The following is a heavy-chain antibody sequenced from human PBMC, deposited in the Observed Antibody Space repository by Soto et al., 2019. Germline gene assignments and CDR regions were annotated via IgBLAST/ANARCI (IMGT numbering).Heavy chain of an antibody. V-gene: IGHV3-33*01. CDR3: ARGGGGSRYYYYSMDV. CDR2: IWYDGSNK. J-gene: IGHJ6*02. CDR1: GFTFSSYG. D-gene: IGHD2-15*01. Sequence: QVHLVESGGGVVQPGRSLRLSCVVSGFTFSSYGMHWVRQAPGKGLEWVAVIWYDGSNKYYGDSVKGRFTISRDNSKKTLYQQMNSLRAEDTAVYYCARGGGGSRYYYYSMDVWGQGTTVTVSS.